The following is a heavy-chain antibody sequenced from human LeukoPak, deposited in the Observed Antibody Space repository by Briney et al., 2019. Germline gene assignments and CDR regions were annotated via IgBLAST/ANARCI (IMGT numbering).Heavy chain of an antibody. J-gene: IGHJ4*02. Sequence: GGSLRLSCAASGFTFSSYAMSWVRQAPGKGLEWVSAISGSGGSTYYADSVKGRFTISRDNSKNTLYLQMNSLRAEDTAIYYCAKANIAPALEGEDYWGQGTLVTVSS. CDR3: AKANIAPALEGEDY. CDR2: ISGSGGST. D-gene: IGHD6-13*01. CDR1: GFTFSSYA. V-gene: IGHV3-23*01.